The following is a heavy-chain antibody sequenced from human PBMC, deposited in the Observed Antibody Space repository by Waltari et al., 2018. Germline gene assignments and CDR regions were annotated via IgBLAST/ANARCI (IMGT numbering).Heavy chain of an antibody. Sequence: QVQLVQSGAEVKKPGASAKVSCKASGYTFTGYGISWVRQAPGQGLEWMGWISAYNGNTNYAQKLQGRVTMTTDTSTSTAYMELRSLRSDDTAVYYCALVPANYYYYYMDVWGKGTTVTVSS. CDR1: GYTFTGYG. CDR3: ALVPANYYYYYMDV. CDR2: ISAYNGNT. V-gene: IGHV1-18*01. J-gene: IGHJ6*03. D-gene: IGHD2-2*01.